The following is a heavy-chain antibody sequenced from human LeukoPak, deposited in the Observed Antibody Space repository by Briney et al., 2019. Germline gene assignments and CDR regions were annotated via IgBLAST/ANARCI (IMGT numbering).Heavy chain of an antibody. CDR3: ATSAAGFGY. V-gene: IGHV3-7*01. CDR2: IKQDGSER. Sequence: TGGSLRLSCAASGFTFSNYWMAWVRQAPGKGLEWVANIKQDGSERYYVDSVKGRFTISRDNAKNSLYLQMNSLRDEDTALYYCATSAAGFGYWGQGALVTVSS. CDR1: GFTFSNYW. D-gene: IGHD6-13*01. J-gene: IGHJ4*02.